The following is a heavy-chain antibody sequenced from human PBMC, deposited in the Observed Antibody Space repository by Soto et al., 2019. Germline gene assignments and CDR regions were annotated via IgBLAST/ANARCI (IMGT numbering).Heavy chain of an antibody. CDR2: IYYSGST. CDR1: GGSISSYY. J-gene: IGHJ1*01. CDR3: ARTTVTTSSEYFQH. D-gene: IGHD4-17*01. Sequence: PSETLSLTCTVSGGSISSYYWSWIRQPPGKGLEWIGYIYYSGSTYYNPSLKSRVTISVDTSKNQFSLKLSSVTAADTAVYYCARTTVTTSSEYFQHWGQGTLVTVSS. V-gene: IGHV4-59*08.